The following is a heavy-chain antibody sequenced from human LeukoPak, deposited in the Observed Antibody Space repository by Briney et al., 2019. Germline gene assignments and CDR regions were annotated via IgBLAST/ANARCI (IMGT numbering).Heavy chain of an antibody. J-gene: IGHJ3*02. V-gene: IGHV4-61*05. CDR1: GGSISSYPISSYY. CDR3: ARHICGGDCFHSNDAFDI. Sequence: SETLSLTCTVSGGSISSYPISSYYWSWIRQPPGKGLEWIGYIYYSGSTNYNPSLKSRVTISVDTSKNQFSLKLSSVTAADTAVYYCARHICGGDCFHSNDAFDIWGQGTTVAVSS. CDR2: IYYSGST. D-gene: IGHD2-21*02.